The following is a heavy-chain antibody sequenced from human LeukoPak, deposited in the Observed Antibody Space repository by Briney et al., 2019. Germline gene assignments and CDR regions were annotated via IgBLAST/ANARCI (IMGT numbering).Heavy chain of an antibody. CDR2: IIPILGTA. CDR1: GGTFSSYA. CDR3: ARASDYDFWSGYPTYYFDY. J-gene: IGHJ4*02. V-gene: IGHV1-69*01. D-gene: IGHD3-3*01. Sequence: SVKVSCKASGGTFSSYAISWVRQAPGQGLEWMGGIIPILGTANYAQKFQGRVTITADESTSTAYMELSSLRSEDTAVYYCARASDYDFWSGYPTYYFDYWGQGTLVTVSS.